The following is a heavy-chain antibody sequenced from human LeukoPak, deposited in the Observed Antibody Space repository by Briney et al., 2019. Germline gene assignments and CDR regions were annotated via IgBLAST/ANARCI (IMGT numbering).Heavy chain of an antibody. CDR3: AKEKLRRYLDY. Sequence: PGGSLRLSCLTSGFTFSTNAMSWVRQAPGKGLEWISGISGSGASTYYADSVTGRFTISRDNSRNTLYLQMNSLRAEDTAVYYCAKEKLRRYLDYWGQGTLVTVSS. CDR2: ISGSGAST. D-gene: IGHD3-9*01. V-gene: IGHV3-23*01. CDR1: GFTFSTNA. J-gene: IGHJ4*02.